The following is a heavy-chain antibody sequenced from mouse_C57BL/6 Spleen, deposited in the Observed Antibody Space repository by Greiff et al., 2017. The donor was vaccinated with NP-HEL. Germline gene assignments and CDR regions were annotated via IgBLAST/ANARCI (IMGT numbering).Heavy chain of an antibody. Sequence: EVKLVESGGGLVKPGGSLKLSCAASGFTFSSYAMSWVRQTPEKRLEWVATISDGGSYTSYPDNVKGRFTISRDNAKNNLYLQMSHLESQDTAMYSCARDGPPLGKGLYFGYWGPGTTLTVSS. J-gene: IGHJ2*01. CDR3: ARDGPPLGKGLYFGY. D-gene: IGHD2-14*01. V-gene: IGHV5-4*01. CDR1: GFTFSSYA. CDR2: ISDGGSYT.